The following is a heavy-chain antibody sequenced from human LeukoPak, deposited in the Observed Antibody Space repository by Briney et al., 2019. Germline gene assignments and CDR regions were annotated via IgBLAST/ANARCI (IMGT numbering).Heavy chain of an antibody. J-gene: IGHJ4*02. V-gene: IGHV4-4*09. D-gene: IGHD3-16*01. Sequence: SATLSLTCTVSGGSISGVYWNWIRQPPRKGLEWVGYIHTSGSTSFNPSLKSRLSFSIDTSKNQVSLRLSSVTATDTAVYYCTRRRGGWGEGEFDFWGQGIPVTVST. CDR1: GGSISGVY. CDR2: IHTSGST. CDR3: TRRRGGWGEGEFDF.